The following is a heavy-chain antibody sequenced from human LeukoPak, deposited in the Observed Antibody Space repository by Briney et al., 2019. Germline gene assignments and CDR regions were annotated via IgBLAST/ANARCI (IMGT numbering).Heavy chain of an antibody. D-gene: IGHD5/OR15-5a*01. CDR2: ISAYNGNT. Sequence: ASVKVSCKASGYTFTNYGISWVRQAPGQGLEWMGWISAYNGNTNYAQKIQGTVTMTTDTSTNTAYMELRSLRSDDTAVYYCARVLYGVYGIDYWGQGTLVTVSS. V-gene: IGHV1-18*01. J-gene: IGHJ4*02. CDR1: GYTFTNYG. CDR3: ARVLYGVYGIDY.